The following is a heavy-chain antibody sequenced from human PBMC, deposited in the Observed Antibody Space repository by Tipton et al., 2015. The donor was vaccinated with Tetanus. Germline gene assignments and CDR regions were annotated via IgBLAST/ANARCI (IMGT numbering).Heavy chain of an antibody. V-gene: IGHV4-61*08. D-gene: IGHD2-8*01. CDR1: GGSLRGGDHN. J-gene: IGHJ5*02. CDR2: ISSSGSS. CDR3: ARRLIQNWFDP. Sequence: TLSLTCTVSGGSLRGGDHNWSWIRQAPGKGLEWLAYISSSGSSNSNYFLKSRITMSRDTSKNQFSLKLTSLTAADTAVYFCARRLIQNWFDPWGQGTLVTVSS.